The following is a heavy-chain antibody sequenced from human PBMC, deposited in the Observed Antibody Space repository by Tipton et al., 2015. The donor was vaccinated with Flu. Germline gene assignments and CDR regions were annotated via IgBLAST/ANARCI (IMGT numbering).Heavy chain of an antibody. CDR3: ARDQGFGDGLAYDYYAMDV. D-gene: IGHD6-19*01. J-gene: IGHJ6*02. Sequence: TLSLTCTVSGGSISSGGAYWSWIRQHPGKGLEWIGGIYYSGSTYHNPSLKSRVSISVDTSKNQFSLSLKSVTAADTAVYYCARDQGFGDGLAYDYYAMDVWDQGP. CDR2: IYYSGST. CDR1: GGSISSGGAY. V-gene: IGHV4-31*03.